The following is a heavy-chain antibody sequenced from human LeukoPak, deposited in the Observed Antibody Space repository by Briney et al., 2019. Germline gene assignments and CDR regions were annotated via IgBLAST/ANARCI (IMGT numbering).Heavy chain of an antibody. CDR2: IFYSGST. J-gene: IGHJ4*02. CDR1: GGSISSSSYF. V-gene: IGHV4-39*01. Sequence: SGTLSLTRTVSGGSISSSSYFWGWIRQPPGKGLECIGSIFYSGSTYYNPSLNSRVTISIDTSKNQFSLRLSSVTAADTAVYYCARQMNTVTADYWGQGTLVSVCS. CDR3: ARQMNTVTADY. D-gene: IGHD4-17*01.